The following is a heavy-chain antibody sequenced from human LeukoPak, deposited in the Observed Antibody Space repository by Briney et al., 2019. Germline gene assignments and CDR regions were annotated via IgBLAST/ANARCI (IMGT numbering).Heavy chain of an antibody. J-gene: IGHJ4*02. CDR2: IWYDGSNK. V-gene: IGHV3-33*01. Sequence: GGSLRLSCAASGFTFSSYGMHWVRQAPGKGLEWVAVIWYDGSNKYYADSVKGRFTISRDNSKNTLYLQMNSLRAEDTAVYYCARATRNVVVTAFDYWGQGTLVTVSS. CDR3: ARATRNVVVTAFDY. D-gene: IGHD2-21*02. CDR1: GFTFSSYG.